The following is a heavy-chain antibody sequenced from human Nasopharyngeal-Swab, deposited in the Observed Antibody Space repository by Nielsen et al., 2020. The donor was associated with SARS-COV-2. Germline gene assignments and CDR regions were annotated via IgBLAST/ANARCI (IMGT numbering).Heavy chain of an antibody. Sequence: SVKVSCKASGGTFSSYAISWVRQAPGQGLEWMGGIIPIFGTANYAQKFQGRVTITADESTSTAYMELSSLRSEDTAAYYCANGVNTAMGDWYFDLWGRGTLVTVSS. D-gene: IGHD5-18*01. CDR1: GGTFSSYA. CDR2: IIPIFGTA. CDR3: ANGVNTAMGDWYFDL. V-gene: IGHV1-69*13. J-gene: IGHJ2*01.